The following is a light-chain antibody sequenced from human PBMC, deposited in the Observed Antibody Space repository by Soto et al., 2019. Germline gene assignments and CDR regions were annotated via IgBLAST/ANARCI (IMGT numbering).Light chain of an antibody. CDR2: DVS. CDR3: CSYTSFSTYV. J-gene: IGLJ1*01. Sequence: QSVLTQPASVSGSPGQSITISCSGTSIDVGGTNHVSWYLQHPGEAPKLIMYDVSNRPSGVSDRFFGSKADNTATLTVSGLQAEDEADYYCCSYTSFSTYVFGPGTKVTVL. CDR1: SIDVGGTNH. V-gene: IGLV2-14*03.